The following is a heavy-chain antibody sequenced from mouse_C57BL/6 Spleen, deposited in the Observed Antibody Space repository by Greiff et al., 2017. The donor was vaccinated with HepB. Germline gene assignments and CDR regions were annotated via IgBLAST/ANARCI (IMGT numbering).Heavy chain of an antibody. CDR2: IHPNSGST. J-gene: IGHJ2*01. CDR1: GYTFTSYW. CDR3: ASIYYDYDFDY. D-gene: IGHD2-4*01. V-gene: IGHV1-64*01. Sequence: QVQLQQPGAELVKPGASVKLSCKASGYTFTSYWMHWVKQRPGQGLEWIGMIHPNSGSTNYNEKFKSKATLTVDKSSSTAYMQLSSLTSEDSAVYYCASIYYDYDFDYWGQGTTLTVSS.